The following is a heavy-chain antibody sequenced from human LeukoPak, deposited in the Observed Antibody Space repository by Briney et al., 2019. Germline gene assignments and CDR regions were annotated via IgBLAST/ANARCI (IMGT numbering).Heavy chain of an antibody. V-gene: IGHV1-69*13. CDR1: GGTFSSYA. CDR2: IIPIFGTA. J-gene: IGHJ6*02. Sequence: SVKGSCKASGGTFSSYAISWVRQAPGQGLEWMGGIIPIFGTANYAQKFQGRVTITADESTSTAYMELSSLRSEDTAVYYCARGASGVHYYYGMDVWGQGTTVTVSS. CDR3: ARGASGVHYYYGMDV. D-gene: IGHD2-15*01.